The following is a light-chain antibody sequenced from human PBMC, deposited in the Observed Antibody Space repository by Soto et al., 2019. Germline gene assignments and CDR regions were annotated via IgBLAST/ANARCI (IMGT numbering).Light chain of an antibody. V-gene: IGLV2-8*01. J-gene: IGLJ2*01. CDR1: SSDVGGYNY. Sequence: QSALTQPPSASASPGQSVTISCTGTSSDVGGYNYVSWYQQRPGKAPKLMIYEVSQRPSGVPDRFSGSKSGNTATLTVSGLQAEDEADYYCSSYAGSNNVLFGGGTKLTVL. CDR3: SSYAGSNNVL. CDR2: EVS.